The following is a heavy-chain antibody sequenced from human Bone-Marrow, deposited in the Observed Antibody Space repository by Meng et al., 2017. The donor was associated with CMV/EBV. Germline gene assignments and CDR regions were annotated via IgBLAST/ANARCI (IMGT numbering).Heavy chain of an antibody. Sequence: SETLSLTCTVSGGSISSYYWSWIRQPPGKGLEWIGYIYYSGSTNYNPSLKSRVTISVDTSKNQFSLKLSSVTAADTAVYCCARDGGYCSRTNCYRPLGWFDPWGQGTLVTGSS. J-gene: IGHJ5*02. D-gene: IGHD2-2*02. CDR1: GGSISSYY. CDR3: ARDGGYCSRTNCYRPLGWFDP. CDR2: IYYSGST. V-gene: IGHV4-59*01.